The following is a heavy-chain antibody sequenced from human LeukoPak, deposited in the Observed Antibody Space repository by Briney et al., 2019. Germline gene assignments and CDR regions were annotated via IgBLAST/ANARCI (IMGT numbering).Heavy chain of an antibody. V-gene: IGHV3-23*01. D-gene: IGHD3-22*01. CDR1: RFTFSNYA. CDR3: AKDHPPYYYDSSGYFRDS. Sequence: GGSLRLSCAASRFTFSNYAMSWVRQAPGRGLEWVSAISGTGRSTYYAASVKGRFTISRDNSRNTLYLQMNTLRAEDSAVYYCAKDHPPYYYDSSGYFRDSWGQGTLVTVSS. J-gene: IGHJ4*02. CDR2: ISGTGRST.